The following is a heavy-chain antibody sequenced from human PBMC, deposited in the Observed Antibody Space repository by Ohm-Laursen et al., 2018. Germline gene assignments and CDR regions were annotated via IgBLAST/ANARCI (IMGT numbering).Heavy chain of an antibody. J-gene: IGHJ5*01. CDR1: GFTFSSYG. CDR3: AKGTAYQLLSHNWVDS. V-gene: IGHV3-30*18. Sequence: SLRPSCAASGFTFSSYGMHWVRQAPGKGLEWVAVISYDGSNKYYADSVKGRFTISRDNSKNTLYLQMNGLRAEDTAVFYCAKGTAYQLLSHNWVDSWGQGTLVTVSS. D-gene: IGHD2-2*01. CDR2: ISYDGSNK.